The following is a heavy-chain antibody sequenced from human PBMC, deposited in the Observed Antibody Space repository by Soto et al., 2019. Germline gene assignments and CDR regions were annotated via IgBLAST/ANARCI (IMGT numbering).Heavy chain of an antibody. CDR2: IYYSGST. CDR1: GGSISSYY. Sequence: QVQLQESGPGLVEPSETLSLTCTVSGGSISSYYWSWIRQPPGKGLEWIGYIYYSGSTNYNPSLKSRVTISVDTSKNQFSLKLSSVTAADTAVYYCARGGYSYSYYYYMDVWGKGTTVTVSS. J-gene: IGHJ6*03. CDR3: ARGGYSYSYYYYMDV. V-gene: IGHV4-59*01. D-gene: IGHD5-18*01.